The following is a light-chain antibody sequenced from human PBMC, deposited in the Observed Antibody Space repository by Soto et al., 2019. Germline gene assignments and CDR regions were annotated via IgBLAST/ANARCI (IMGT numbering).Light chain of an antibody. V-gene: IGKV1-6*01. J-gene: IGKJ1*01. CDR2: GTS. CDR1: QAIRTD. CDR3: LQDYSYPRT. Sequence: AIQMTQSPSSLSASVGDRVTITCRASQAIRTDLGWYQQRPGKAPKLLIYGTSNLHSGVPSRFSGSGSGTDFTLTINSLQPEDFATYYCLQDYSYPRTFGQGTKLDIK.